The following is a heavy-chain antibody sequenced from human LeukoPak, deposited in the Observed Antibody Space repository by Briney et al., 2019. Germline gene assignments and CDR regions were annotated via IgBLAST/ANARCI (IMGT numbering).Heavy chain of an antibody. Sequence: GGSLRLSCAASGFTFSSYAMNWVRQAPGKGLEWVSGISDSGGSTYFADSVKGRFTISRDNAKNSLYLQMNSLRDEDTAVYYCARENAYYYGMDVWGQGTTVTVSS. CDR2: ISDSGGST. V-gene: IGHV3-23*01. CDR1: GFTFSSYA. CDR3: ARENAYYYGMDV. D-gene: IGHD1-1*01. J-gene: IGHJ6*02.